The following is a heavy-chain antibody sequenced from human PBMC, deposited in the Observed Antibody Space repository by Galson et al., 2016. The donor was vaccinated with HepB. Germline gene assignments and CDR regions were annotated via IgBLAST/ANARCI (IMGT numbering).Heavy chain of an antibody. J-gene: IGHJ4*02. V-gene: IGHV5-10-1*01. CDR2: INPSDSYT. Sequence: QSGAEVKKPGESLKISCKGSGYSFSTDWIGWVRQMPGKGLEWMGRINPSDSYTNYSPSFQGHVTLSFDKSTSTAYLQWGSLKTSDTAIYFCVFVTSLTDHWGQGTLVTVSS. CDR3: VFVTSLTDH. D-gene: IGHD2/OR15-2a*01. CDR1: GYSFSTDW.